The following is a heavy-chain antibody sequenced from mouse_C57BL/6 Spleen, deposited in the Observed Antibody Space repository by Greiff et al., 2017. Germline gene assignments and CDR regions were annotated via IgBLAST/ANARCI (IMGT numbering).Heavy chain of an antibody. CDR3: AADDYGGFAY. CDR1: GYAFSSSW. Sequence: VQLQQSGPELVKPGASVKISCKASGYAFSSSWMNWVKQRPGKGLEWIGRIYPGDGDTNYNGKFKGKATLTADKSSSTAYMQLSSLTSGDSAVYFCAADDYGGFAYWGQGTLVTVSA. CDR2: IYPGDGDT. J-gene: IGHJ3*01. V-gene: IGHV1-82*01. D-gene: IGHD2-4*01.